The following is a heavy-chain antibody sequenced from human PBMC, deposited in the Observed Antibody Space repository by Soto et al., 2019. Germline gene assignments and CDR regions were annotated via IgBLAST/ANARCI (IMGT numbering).Heavy chain of an antibody. CDR2: IATYNSNR. J-gene: IGHJ5*02. Sequence: HLVQSGPEVKKPGASITVSCRTSGDTFTNFGLSWVRQAPGQGLEWMGWIATYNSNRNYAQKFQGRLTLTTDTSTSTVYMELKSLGYDDTAVYYCARVLRGVVNWFDPWGQGTLVTVSS. CDR1: GDTFTNFG. CDR3: ARVLRGVVNWFDP. V-gene: IGHV1-18*01. D-gene: IGHD3-10*01.